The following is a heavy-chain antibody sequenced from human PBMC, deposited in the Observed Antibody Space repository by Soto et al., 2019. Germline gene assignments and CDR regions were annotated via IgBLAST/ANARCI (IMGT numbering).Heavy chain of an antibody. D-gene: IGHD6-13*01. CDR2: IYYSGST. CDR3: ARREAAAGNFDY. CDR1: GSSLISADYY. V-gene: IGHV4-30-4*01. Sequence: QAQLQESGPGLVKPSQTLSLTCTVSGSSLISADYYWSRIRQPPGKGLEWIGYIYYSGSTYYNPSLKSRVTISVDTSKNQFSLKLSSVTAADTAVYYCARREAAAGNFDYWGQGTLVTVSS. J-gene: IGHJ4*02.